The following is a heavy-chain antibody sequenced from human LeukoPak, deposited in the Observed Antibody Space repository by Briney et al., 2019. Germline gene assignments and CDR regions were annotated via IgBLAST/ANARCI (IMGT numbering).Heavy chain of an antibody. D-gene: IGHD1-1*01. CDR3: ARGIAMTTLNALGI. CDR1: GFTFSSYG. V-gene: IGHV3-23*01. J-gene: IGHJ3*02. Sequence: GGSLRLSCAASGFTFSSYGMSWVRQAPGKGLEWVSAISGSGGTTYYADSVKGRFTISRDKSKSTLYLQMNSLRAEDTAMYYCARGIAMTTLNALGIWGQGTTVTVSS. CDR2: ISGSGGTT.